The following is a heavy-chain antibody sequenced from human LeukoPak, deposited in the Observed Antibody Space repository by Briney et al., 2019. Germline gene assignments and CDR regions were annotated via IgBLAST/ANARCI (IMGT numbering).Heavy chain of an antibody. V-gene: IGHV3-23*01. D-gene: IGHD2-2*01. CDR3: AREGQYCSSSVCQFDY. CDR2: IGGRDTRI. CDR1: GFNFGSHD. Sequence: GGSLTLSCVGSGFNFGSHDMIWVRQAPGKGLEWVSDIGGRDTRINYADSVKGRFTISRDNSKNTVYLQMSSLRVEDTAIYYCAREGQYCSSSVCQFDYWGQGTLVTVSS. J-gene: IGHJ4*02.